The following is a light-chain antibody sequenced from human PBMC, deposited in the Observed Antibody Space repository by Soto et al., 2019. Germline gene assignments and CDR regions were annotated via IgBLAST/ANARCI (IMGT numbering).Light chain of an antibody. V-gene: IGKV1-27*01. J-gene: IGKJ4*01. CDR3: QKYNSAPQIT. CDR1: QGISNY. Sequence: DIQMTQSPSSLSASVGDRVTITCRASQGISNYLAWYQQKPGKVPKLLIYAASTLQSGVPSRFSGSGSGTDFTSTISSLQPEDVATYYCQKYNSAPQITFGGGTKVEIK. CDR2: AAS.